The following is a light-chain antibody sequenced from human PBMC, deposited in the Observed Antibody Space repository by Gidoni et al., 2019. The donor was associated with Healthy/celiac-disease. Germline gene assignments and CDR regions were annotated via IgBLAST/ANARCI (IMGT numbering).Light chain of an antibody. Sequence: EIVLTQSPATLSLSPGERDTLSCRASQSVSSYLAWYQQKPGQAPRLLISDASNRATGIPARVSGSGSGTDFTLTISSLEPEDFAVYYCQQRSNWPPWTFGQGTKVEIK. CDR2: DAS. V-gene: IGKV3-11*01. J-gene: IGKJ1*01. CDR3: QQRSNWPPWT. CDR1: QSVSSY.